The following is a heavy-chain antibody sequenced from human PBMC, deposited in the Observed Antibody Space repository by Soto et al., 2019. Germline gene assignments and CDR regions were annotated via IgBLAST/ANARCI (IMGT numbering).Heavy chain of an antibody. CDR3: ARDSIYCSGGSCYPIDAFDI. CDR1: GFTFSSYS. V-gene: IGHV3-21*01. D-gene: IGHD2-15*01. J-gene: IGHJ3*02. CDR2: ISSSSSYI. Sequence: PGGSLRLSCAASGFTFSSYSMNWVRQAPGKGLEWVSSISSSSSYIYYADSVKGRFTISRDNAKNSLYLQMNSLRAEDTAVYYCARDSIYCSGGSCYPIDAFDIWGQGTMVTVSS.